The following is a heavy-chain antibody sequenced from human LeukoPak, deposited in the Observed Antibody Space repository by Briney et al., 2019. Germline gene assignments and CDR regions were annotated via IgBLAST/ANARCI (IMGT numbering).Heavy chain of an antibody. V-gene: IGHV1-18*01. D-gene: IGHD2-2*01. CDR1: GYTFTSYG. CDR2: ISAYNGNT. CDR3: ARDMYCSSTSCYQGYRHIDP. J-gene: IGHJ5*02. Sequence: ASVKVSCKASGYTFTSYGISWVRQAPGQGLEWMGWISAYNGNTNYAQKLQGRVTMTTDTSTSTAYMELRSLRSDDTAVYYCARDMYCSSTSCYQGYRHIDPWGQGTLVTVSS.